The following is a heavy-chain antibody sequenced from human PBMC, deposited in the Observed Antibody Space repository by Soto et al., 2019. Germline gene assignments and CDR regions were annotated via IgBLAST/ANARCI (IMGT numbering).Heavy chain of an antibody. CDR1: GFTFNNYA. CDR2: ITGSGSDT. CDR3: AKLGSSAWSPHYYFDY. D-gene: IGHD3-10*01. J-gene: IGHJ4*02. Sequence: GGSLRLSCAASGFTFNNYAMGWVRQAPGKGLEWVSAITGSGSDTYYLDSVKGRITISRDNSKNTLFLQVNSLRTEDKSIYYCAKLGSSAWSPHYYFDYWGQGTLVTVSS. V-gene: IGHV3-23*01.